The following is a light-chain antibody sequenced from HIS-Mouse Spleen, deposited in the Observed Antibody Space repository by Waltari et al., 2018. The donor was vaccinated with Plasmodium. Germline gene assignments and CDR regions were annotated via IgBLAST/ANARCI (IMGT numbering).Light chain of an antibody. CDR1: SSDVGRYNL. V-gene: IGLV2-23*01. CDR3: CSYAGSSTFYV. J-gene: IGLJ1*01. CDR2: EGS. Sequence: QSALTQPASVSGSPGQSITISCTGTSSDVGRYNLVSWYQQHPGKAPQPMIYEGSKRPSCVSNRCSGSKSGNTASITISGLQAEDAADYYCCSYAGSSTFYVFGTGTKVTVL.